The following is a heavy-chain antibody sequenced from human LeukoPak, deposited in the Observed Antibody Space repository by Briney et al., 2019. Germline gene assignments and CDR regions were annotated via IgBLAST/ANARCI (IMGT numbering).Heavy chain of an antibody. CDR3: ARDERDGGDTAMLGANNWFDP. V-gene: IGHV1-3*03. CDR2: INTGNGIT. Sequence: GASVKVSCKASGYTFTSYGVHWVRQAPGQRLEWMGWINTGNGITKFSPEFHGRVTITRDTSATTAYMELSSLRSEDTAVYYCARDERDGGDTAMLGANNWFDPWGQGTLVTVSS. J-gene: IGHJ5*02. D-gene: IGHD5-18*01. CDR1: GYTFTSYG.